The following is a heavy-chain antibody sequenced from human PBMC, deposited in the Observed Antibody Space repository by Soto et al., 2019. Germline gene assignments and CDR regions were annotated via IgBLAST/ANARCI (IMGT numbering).Heavy chain of an antibody. Sequence: GGSLRLSCAASGFTLSGYAMDWVRQAPGKGLEYVSGISSNGVGTYYANSVQGRFTISRDNSKNTVYLQMGSLRPENMAVYYCARRARPDFYYMDVWGKGTTVTVSS. J-gene: IGHJ6*03. D-gene: IGHD6-6*01. CDR3: ARRARPDFYYMDV. CDR1: GFTLSGYA. V-gene: IGHV3-64*01. CDR2: ISSNGVGT.